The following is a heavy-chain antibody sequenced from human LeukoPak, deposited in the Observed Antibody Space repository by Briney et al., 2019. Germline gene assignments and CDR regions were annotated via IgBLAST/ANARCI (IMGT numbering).Heavy chain of an antibody. CDR3: ATRGFTPLWFGEYVDY. J-gene: IGHJ4*02. V-gene: IGHV3-48*01. D-gene: IGHD3-10*01. CDR1: GFTFSSYS. Sequence: PGGSLRLSCAASGFTFSSYSMNWVRQAPGKGLEWVSYISSSSSTIYYADSVKGRFTISRDNAKNSLYLQMNSLRAEDTAVYYCATRGFTPLWFGEYVDYWGQGTLVTVSS. CDR2: ISSSSSTI.